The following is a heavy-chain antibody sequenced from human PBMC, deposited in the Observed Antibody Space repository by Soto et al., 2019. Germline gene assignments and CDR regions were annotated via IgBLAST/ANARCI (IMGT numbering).Heavy chain of an antibody. V-gene: IGHV3-48*02. Sequence: GGSLRLSCAASGFAFSSYSMNWVRQAPGKGLEWVSYISSSSSTIYYADSVKGRFTISRDNAKNSLYLQMNSLRDEDTAVYYCARDLYASYSDYNWFDPWGQGTLVTVSS. CDR3: ARDLYASYSDYNWFDP. J-gene: IGHJ5*02. D-gene: IGHD1-26*01. CDR2: ISSSSSTI. CDR1: GFAFSSYS.